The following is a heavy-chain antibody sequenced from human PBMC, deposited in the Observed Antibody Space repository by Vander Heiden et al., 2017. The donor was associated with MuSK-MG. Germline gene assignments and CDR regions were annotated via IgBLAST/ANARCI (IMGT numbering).Heavy chain of an antibody. D-gene: IGHD1-26*01. V-gene: IGHV3-30-3*01. CDR1: GFTFGNFV. J-gene: IGHJ5*02. Sequence: QVHLVESGGGVVQPGKSQRLSCAASGFTFGNFVMHWVRQAPGKGLEWVAVISFDGNNIYFVVSVRGRFTVSRDNSKNTLFLEMNSLTTEDTAVYYCARSQVGSTREFDPCGQGTLVTVSS. CDR3: ARSQVGSTREFDP. CDR2: ISFDGNNI.